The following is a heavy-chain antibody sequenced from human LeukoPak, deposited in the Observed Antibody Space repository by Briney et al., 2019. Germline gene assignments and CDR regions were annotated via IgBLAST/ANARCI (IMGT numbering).Heavy chain of an antibody. J-gene: IGHJ4*02. V-gene: IGHV1-8*01. Sequence: GPVKVSCKASGYTFTSYDINWVRQATGQGLEWMGWMNPNSGNTGYAQKFQGRLTMTRDTSISTAYMELSRLSSDDTAVYYCARGDYDTSGYKFDYWGQGTLVTVSS. CDR2: MNPNSGNT. CDR1: GYTFTSYD. CDR3: ARGDYDTSGYKFDY. D-gene: IGHD3-22*01.